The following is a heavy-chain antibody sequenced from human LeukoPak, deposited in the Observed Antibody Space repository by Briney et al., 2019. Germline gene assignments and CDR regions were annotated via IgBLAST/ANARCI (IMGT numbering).Heavy chain of an antibody. Sequence: EASVKVSCKVSGYTLTELSMHWVRQAPGQGLEWMGWISAYNGNTNYAQKLQGRVTMTTDTSTSTAYMELRSLRSDDTAVYYCVRFLEWLNYWGQGTLVTVSS. CDR2: ISAYNGNT. V-gene: IGHV1-18*01. CDR1: GYTLTELS. J-gene: IGHJ4*02. D-gene: IGHD3-3*01. CDR3: VRFLEWLNY.